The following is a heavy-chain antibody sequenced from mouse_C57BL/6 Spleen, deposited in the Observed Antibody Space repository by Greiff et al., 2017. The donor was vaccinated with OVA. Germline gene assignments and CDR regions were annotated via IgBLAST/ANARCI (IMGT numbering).Heavy chain of an antibody. CDR2: INPNYGTT. V-gene: IGHV1-39*01. J-gene: IGHJ2*01. CDR3: ARGEAYYFAFDY. D-gene: IGHD1-1*01. CDR1: GYSFTDYN. Sequence: EVQLVESGPELVKPGASVKISCKASGYSFTDYNMNWVKQSNGKSLEWIGVINPNYGTTSYNQKFKGKATLTVEQSSSTAYMQLNSLTSQYSAVYYCARGEAYYFAFDYGGQGTTLTVSS.